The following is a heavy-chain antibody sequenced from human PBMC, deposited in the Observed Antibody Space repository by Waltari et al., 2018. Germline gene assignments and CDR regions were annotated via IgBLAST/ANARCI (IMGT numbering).Heavy chain of an antibody. CDR1: GFTFNDYA. Sequence: EVQLVESGGGLVQPGRSLRLSCVGSGFTFNDYAMHWVRQAPGKGLEWVSGSSWNSGSIGYADSVKGRLTFSRDNAKKSLYLQINSLRVEDTALYYCAKDRYSGSYSDAFEIWGQGTMVTVSS. J-gene: IGHJ3*02. V-gene: IGHV3-9*01. CDR3: AKDRYSGSYSDAFEI. D-gene: IGHD1-26*01. CDR2: SSWNSGSI.